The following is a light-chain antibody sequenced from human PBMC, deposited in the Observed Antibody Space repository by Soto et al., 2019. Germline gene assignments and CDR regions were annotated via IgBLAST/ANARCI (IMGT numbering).Light chain of an antibody. J-gene: IGLJ1*01. Sequence: QSVLIEPASGAGLGGHSITNSFTGTNSDVGSYNLVSWYQQHPGKAPKLMIYEVSKRPSGVSNRFSGSKSGNTASLTISGLQAEDEADYYCCSYAGSSTFPYVFGTGTKVTVL. CDR1: NSDVGSYNL. CDR3: CSYAGSSTFPYV. V-gene: IGLV2-23*02. CDR2: EVS.